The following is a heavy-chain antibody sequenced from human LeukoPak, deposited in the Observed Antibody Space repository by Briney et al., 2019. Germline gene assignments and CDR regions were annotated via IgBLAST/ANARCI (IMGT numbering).Heavy chain of an antibody. CDR3: ARDGRQHSGSLEFS. V-gene: IGHV3-30*04. D-gene: IGHD1-26*01. J-gene: IGHJ4*02. Sequence: GGSLRLSCAASGFTFSSYAMHWVRQAPGKGLEWVAVISYDGINKYYADSVKGRFTISRDNSKNTLYLQMNSLRAEDTAVYYCARDGRQHSGSLEFSGGQGTLVTVS. CDR1: GFTFSSYA. CDR2: ISYDGINK.